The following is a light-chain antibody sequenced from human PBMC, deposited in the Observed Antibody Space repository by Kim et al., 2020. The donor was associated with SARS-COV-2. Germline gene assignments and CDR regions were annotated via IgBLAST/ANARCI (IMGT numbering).Light chain of an antibody. CDR2: GNS. Sequence: RVTISCTGSRSNIGAGYDVHWYQQLPGTAPKLLIYGNSNRPSGVPDRFSGSKSGTSASLAITGLQAEDEAEYYCQSYDSSLSGYVFGTGTKVTVL. CDR3: QSYDSSLSGYV. V-gene: IGLV1-40*01. CDR1: RSNIGAGYD. J-gene: IGLJ1*01.